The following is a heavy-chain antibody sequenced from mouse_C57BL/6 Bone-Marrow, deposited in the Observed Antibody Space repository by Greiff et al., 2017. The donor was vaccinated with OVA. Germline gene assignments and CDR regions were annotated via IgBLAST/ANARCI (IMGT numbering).Heavy chain of an antibody. D-gene: IGHD1-1*01. CDR1: GFSLTSYG. Sequence: QVHVKQSGPGLVQPSQSLSITCTVSGFSLTSYGVHWVRQSPGKGLEWLGVIWSGGSTDYNAAFISRLSISKDNSKSQVFFKMNSLQADDTAIYYCARNNYYGSSHPMDYWGQGTSVTVSS. V-gene: IGHV2-2*01. J-gene: IGHJ4*01. CDR3: ARNNYYGSSHPMDY. CDR2: IWSGGST.